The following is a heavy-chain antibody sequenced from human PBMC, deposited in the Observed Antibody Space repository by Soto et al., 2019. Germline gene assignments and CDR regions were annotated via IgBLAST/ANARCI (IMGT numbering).Heavy chain of an antibody. CDR1: GVSITSSDW. V-gene: IGHV4-4*02. D-gene: IGHD3-3*01. J-gene: IGHJ5*02. CDR2: IYHGVGA. Sequence: ASETLSLTCAVSGVSITSSDWRTWVRQPPGKGLEWLGEIYHGVGANYNPSLKSRVSISLDTSKNQFSLRLTSVTPADTAVYYCARRTVGQFLELGFDPWGQGTPVTVSS. CDR3: ARRTVGQFLELGFDP.